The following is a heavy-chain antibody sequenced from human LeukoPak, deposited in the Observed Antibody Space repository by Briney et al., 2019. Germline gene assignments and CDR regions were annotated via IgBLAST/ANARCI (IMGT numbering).Heavy chain of an antibody. D-gene: IGHD5-24*01. CDR2: ISYDGSNK. CDR3: ARDQYATGDGYADY. Sequence: PGGSLRLSCAASGFTFSSYAMSWVRQAPGKGLEWVAVISYDGSNKYYADSMKGRFTISRDNSKNTLYLQMNSLRAEDTAVYYCARDQYATGDGYADYWGQGTLVTVSS. CDR1: GFTFSSYA. V-gene: IGHV3-30-3*01. J-gene: IGHJ4*02.